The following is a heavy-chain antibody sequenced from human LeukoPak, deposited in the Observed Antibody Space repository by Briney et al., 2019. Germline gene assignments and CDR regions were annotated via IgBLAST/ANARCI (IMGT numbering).Heavy chain of an antibody. CDR1: GGSISSYY. V-gene: IGHV4-4*07. J-gene: IGHJ3*02. Sequence: SETLSLTCTVSGGSISSYYWSWIRQPAGKGLEWIGRLYTSGTTNYNPSLKSRVTMSVDTSKNQFSLKLSSVPAADTAVYYCAREGSRRDAFDIWGQGTMVTVSS. CDR2: LYTSGTT. CDR3: AREGSRRDAFDI.